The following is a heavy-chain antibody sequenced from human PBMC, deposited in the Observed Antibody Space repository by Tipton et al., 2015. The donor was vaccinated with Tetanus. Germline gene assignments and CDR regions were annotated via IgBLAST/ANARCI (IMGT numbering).Heavy chain of an antibody. Sequence: SLRLSCAASGFIFSSSGIHWVRQAPGKGLEWVAVSWYDGTDKYYADSVKGRFTISRDNSKNTLYLQMNSLRAGDTAVYYWAREAECSGGSCFSGDFDNWGQGTQVTVSS. CDR3: AREAECSGGSCFSGDFDN. D-gene: IGHD2-15*01. CDR2: SWYDGTDK. V-gene: IGHV3-33*01. CDR1: GFIFSSSG. J-gene: IGHJ4*02.